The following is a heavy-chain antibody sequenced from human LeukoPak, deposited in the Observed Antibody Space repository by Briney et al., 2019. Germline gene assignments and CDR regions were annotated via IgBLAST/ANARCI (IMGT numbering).Heavy chain of an antibody. CDR1: GYTFTNYA. CDR3: ARSLTYGDHPPFDY. CDR2: INTNTGSS. D-gene: IGHD4-17*01. V-gene: IGHV7-4-1*02. J-gene: IGHJ4*02. Sequence: ASVKVSCKASGYTFTNYAMNWVRQAPGQGLEWMGWINTNTGSSTYVQGFTGRFVFSLDTSVSTTYLQISSLKTEDTTVYYCARSLTYGDHPPFDYWGQGTLVAVSS.